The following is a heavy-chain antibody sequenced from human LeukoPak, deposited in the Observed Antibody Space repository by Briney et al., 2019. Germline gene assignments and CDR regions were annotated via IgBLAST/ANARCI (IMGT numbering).Heavy chain of an antibody. D-gene: IGHD2-15*01. Sequence: SETLSLTCTVSGGSVSSSTYYWSWIRQPPGKGLEWIGYIYYTGSTNYNPSLKSRLTISVDTSKNQFSLKLSSVTAADTAVYYCARRGGSARSFDYWGQGTLVTVSS. J-gene: IGHJ4*02. CDR2: IYYTGST. CDR3: ARRGGSARSFDY. CDR1: GGSVSSSTYY. V-gene: IGHV4-61*01.